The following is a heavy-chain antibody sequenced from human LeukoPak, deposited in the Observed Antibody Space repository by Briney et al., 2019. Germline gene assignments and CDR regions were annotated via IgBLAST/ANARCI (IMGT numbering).Heavy chain of an antibody. CDR2: IYYSGST. Sequence: PSETLSHTCTVSGGSISSNYWSWIRQPPGKGLEWIGYIYYSGSTNYNPSLKSRVTISVDTSKNQFSLKLNSVTAADTAVYYCARMIRYYDSSGYVNWFDPWGQGTLVTVSS. V-gene: IGHV4-59*01. D-gene: IGHD3-22*01. CDR3: ARMIRYYDSSGYVNWFDP. J-gene: IGHJ5*02. CDR1: GGSISSNY.